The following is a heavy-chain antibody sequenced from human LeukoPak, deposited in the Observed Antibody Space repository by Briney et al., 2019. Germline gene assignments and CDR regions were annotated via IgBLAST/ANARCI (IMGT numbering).Heavy chain of an antibody. Sequence: GASVKVSCKASGYTFTGYYMHWVRQAPGQGLEWMGWINPNSGGTNYAQKFQGWVTMTRDTSISTAYMELSRLRSDDTAVYYCARERAQWFGDLGAAFDIWGQGTMVTVSS. CDR3: ARERAQWFGDLGAAFDI. J-gene: IGHJ3*02. D-gene: IGHD3-10*01. CDR2: INPNSGGT. V-gene: IGHV1-2*04. CDR1: GYTFTGYY.